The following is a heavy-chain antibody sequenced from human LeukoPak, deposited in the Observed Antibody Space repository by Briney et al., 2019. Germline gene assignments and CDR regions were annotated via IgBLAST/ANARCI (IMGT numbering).Heavy chain of an antibody. Sequence: PSETLSLTCAVSGGSISSGGYSWSWIRQPPGKGLEWIGYIYYSGSSYYNPSLRSRVTISVDTSKNHFSLKLSSVTAADTAVYYCARSTWLLDKWGQGTLVTVSS. D-gene: IGHD3-22*01. V-gene: IGHV4-30-4*07. CDR3: ARSTWLLDK. J-gene: IGHJ4*02. CDR1: GGSISSGGYS. CDR2: IYYSGSS.